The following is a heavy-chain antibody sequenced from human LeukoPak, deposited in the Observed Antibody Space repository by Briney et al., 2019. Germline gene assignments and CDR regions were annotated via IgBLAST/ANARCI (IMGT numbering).Heavy chain of an antibody. V-gene: IGHV3-23*01. J-gene: IGHJ5*02. CDR3: AKDRRYSSSLNWFDP. D-gene: IGHD6-13*01. Sequence: GGSLRLSCAASGFTFSSYWMHWVRQAPGKGLVWVSAISGSGGSTYYADSVKGRFTISRDNSKNTLYLQMNSLRAEDTAVYYCAKDRRYSSSLNWFDPWGQGTLVTVSS. CDR1: GFTFSSYW. CDR2: ISGSGGST.